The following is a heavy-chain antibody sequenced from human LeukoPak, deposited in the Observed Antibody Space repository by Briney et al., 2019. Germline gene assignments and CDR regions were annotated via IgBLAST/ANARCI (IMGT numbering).Heavy chain of an antibody. CDR3: ARGYSSSSSDY. Sequence: PGGSLRLSCAASGFTFSSYEMNWVRQAPGKGLEWVSYISSSGSTIYYADSVKGRFTISRDNAKNSLYLQMNSLRAEDTALYYCARGYSSSSSDYWGQGTLVTVSS. D-gene: IGHD6-6*01. CDR2: ISSSGSTI. V-gene: IGHV3-48*03. CDR1: GFTFSSYE. J-gene: IGHJ4*02.